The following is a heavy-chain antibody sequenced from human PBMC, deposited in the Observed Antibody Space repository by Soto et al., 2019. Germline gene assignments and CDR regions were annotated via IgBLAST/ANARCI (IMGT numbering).Heavy chain of an antibody. J-gene: IGHJ4*02. CDR3: VADLPGDRTNWGFDY. CDR2: IKSKPDGGTM. D-gene: IGHD7-27*01. CDR1: GLTFTYAW. V-gene: IGHV3-15*07. Sequence: EVQQVESGGGFVEPGGSLGLSCAASGLTFTYAWMSWIRQAPGKGLEWVGRIKSKPDGGTMDYAAPVKGRFTVSRDDSKNTLYLHTSSLHSEDTAMYHCVADLPGDRTNWGFDYWGQGTLVTVSS.